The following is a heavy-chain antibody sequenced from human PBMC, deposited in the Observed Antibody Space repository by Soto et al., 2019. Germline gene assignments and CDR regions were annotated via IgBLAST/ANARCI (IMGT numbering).Heavy chain of an antibody. CDR2: IWSDGTNK. Sequence: GGSLRLSCAASGFTFSTYGMHWVRQAPGKGLEWVAVIWSDGTNKYYADHVKGRFTVSRDNSVNTVYLQMNSLRTEDTAVYYCARPYYDVLTGYYGPTAYYMDVWGKGTTVTVSS. D-gene: IGHD3-9*01. CDR3: ARPYYDVLTGYYGPTAYYMDV. J-gene: IGHJ6*03. V-gene: IGHV3-33*01. CDR1: GFTFSTYG.